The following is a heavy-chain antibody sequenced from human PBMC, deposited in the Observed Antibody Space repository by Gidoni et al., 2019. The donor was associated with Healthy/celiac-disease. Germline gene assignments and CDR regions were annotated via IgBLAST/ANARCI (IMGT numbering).Heavy chain of an antibody. CDR3: ARGRIAVAGYLHRYYFDY. J-gene: IGHJ4*02. V-gene: IGHV4-34*01. CDR2: INHSGST. D-gene: IGHD6-19*01. Sequence: QVQLQQWGAGLLKPSETLSLTCAVYGGSFSGYYWSWIRQPPGKGLEWIGEINHSGSTNYNPSLKSRVTISVDTSKNQFSLKLSSVTAADTAVYYCARGRIAVAGYLHRYYFDYWGQGTLVTVSS. CDR1: GGSFSGYY.